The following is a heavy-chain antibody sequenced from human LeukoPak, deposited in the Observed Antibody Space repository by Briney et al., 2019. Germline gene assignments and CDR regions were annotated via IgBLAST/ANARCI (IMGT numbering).Heavy chain of an antibody. CDR3: ARDRERWLQLRGGLFDY. Sequence: ASVKVSCKASGYTFTSYGISWVRQAPGQGLEWMGWISAYNGNTNYAQKLQGRVTMTRDTSTSTVYMELSSLRSEDTAVYYCARDRERWLQLRGGLFDYWGQGTLVTVSS. CDR1: GYTFTSYG. J-gene: IGHJ4*02. CDR2: ISAYNGNT. V-gene: IGHV1-18*01. D-gene: IGHD5-24*01.